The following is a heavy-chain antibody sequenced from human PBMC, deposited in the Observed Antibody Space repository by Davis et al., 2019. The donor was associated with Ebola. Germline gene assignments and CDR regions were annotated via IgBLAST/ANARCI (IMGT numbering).Heavy chain of an antibody. D-gene: IGHD6-6*01. Sequence: ASVKVSCKASGYTFTSYYMHWVRQAPGQGLAWMGIINPSGGSTSYAHKFQGRVTITADESTSTAYMELSSLRSEDTAVYYCARAGEQLVRSFFDYWGQGTLVTVSS. CDR3: ARAGEQLVRSFFDY. J-gene: IGHJ4*02. CDR1: GYTFTSYY. CDR2: INPSGGST. V-gene: IGHV1-46*01.